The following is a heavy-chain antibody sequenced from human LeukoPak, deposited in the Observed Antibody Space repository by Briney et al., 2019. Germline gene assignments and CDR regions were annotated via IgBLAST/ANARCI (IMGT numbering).Heavy chain of an antibody. D-gene: IGHD3-3*01. CDR3: AKDNDLWNSHHRGRGLDC. CDR2: IWYDGSNK. CDR1: GYNFNDYA. J-gene: IGHJ4*02. V-gene: IGHV3-33*06. Sequence: GGSLRLSCAASGYNFNDYAMHWVRQAPDKGLEWVAAIWYDGSNKYYADSVKGRFTISRDNSKSTLYLQMDSLRAEDTAVYYCAKDNDLWNSHHRGRGLDCWGQGTLVTVSS.